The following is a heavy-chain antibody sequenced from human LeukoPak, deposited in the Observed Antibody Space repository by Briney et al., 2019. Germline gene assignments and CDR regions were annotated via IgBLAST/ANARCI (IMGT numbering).Heavy chain of an antibody. Sequence: GGSLRLSCAASGFTFSSYAMSWVRQAPGKGLEWVSTISGSGGSTYYADSVKGRFTISRDNSKNTLYLQMNSLRAEGTAVYYCAKDVLNYDSRENWYFDLWGRGTLVTVSS. CDR3: AKDVLNYDSRENWYFDL. J-gene: IGHJ2*01. D-gene: IGHD3-22*01. V-gene: IGHV3-23*01. CDR1: GFTFSSYA. CDR2: ISGSGGST.